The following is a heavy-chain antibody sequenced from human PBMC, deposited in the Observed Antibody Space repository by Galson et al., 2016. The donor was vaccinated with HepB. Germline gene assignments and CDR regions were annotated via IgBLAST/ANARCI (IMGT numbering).Heavy chain of an antibody. CDR3: AAVYCSGTSCPGATDY. V-gene: IGHV1-58*02. CDR1: GISFTSFA. D-gene: IGHD2-2*01. CDR2: IVVGSGNT. J-gene: IGHJ4*02. Sequence: SVKVSCKASGISFTSFAMQWVRQARGQRLEWIGWIVVGSGNTNYAQKFQERVTITRDMSTSAAYMELSSLSSEDTAVYYCAAVYCSGTSCPGATDYWGQGTLVTVSS.